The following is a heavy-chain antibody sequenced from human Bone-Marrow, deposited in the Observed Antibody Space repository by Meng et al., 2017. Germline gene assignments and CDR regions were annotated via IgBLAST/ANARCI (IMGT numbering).Heavy chain of an antibody. J-gene: IGHJ5*02. D-gene: IGHD3-10*01. CDR2: IYYSGST. CDR3: ARGYGSGSSSDWFDP. CDR1: GGSISSGGYY. Sequence: VRRKGWCPVLVKPCTSLSPTCTVSGGSISSGGYYWSWIRQHPGKGLEWIGYIYYSGSTYYNPSLKSRVTISVDTSKNQFSLKLSSVTAADTAVYYCARGYGSGSSSDWFDPWGQGTLVTVSS. V-gene: IGHV4-31*03.